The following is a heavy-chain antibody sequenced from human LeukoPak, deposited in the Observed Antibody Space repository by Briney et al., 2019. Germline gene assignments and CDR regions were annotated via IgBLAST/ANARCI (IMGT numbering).Heavy chain of an antibody. Sequence: EESLKISCKGSGYSFTAYWIGWVRQMPGKGLEWMGIIYPGDSDTRYSPSFQGRVTISADKSINTAYLQWSSLKASDTAIYYCARRGEAMDPFDYWGQGTLVTISS. D-gene: IGHD5-18*01. V-gene: IGHV5-51*01. CDR3: ARRGEAMDPFDY. J-gene: IGHJ4*02. CDR2: IYPGDSDT. CDR1: GYSFTAYW.